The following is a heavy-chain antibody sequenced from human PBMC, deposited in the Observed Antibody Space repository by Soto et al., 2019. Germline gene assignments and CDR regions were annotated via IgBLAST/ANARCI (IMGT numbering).Heavy chain of an antibody. CDR3: AGRASRYYYDSSGYFDY. CDR2: IYYTGTT. V-gene: IGHV4-59*01. Sequence: SETLSLTCTVSGGSISSYYWSWIRQPPGKGLEWIGYIYYTGTTNYNPSLKSRVTISVDTSKNQFFLKLSSVTAADTAVYYCAGRASRYYYDSSGYFDYWGQGTLVTVSS. CDR1: GGSISSYY. D-gene: IGHD3-22*01. J-gene: IGHJ4*02.